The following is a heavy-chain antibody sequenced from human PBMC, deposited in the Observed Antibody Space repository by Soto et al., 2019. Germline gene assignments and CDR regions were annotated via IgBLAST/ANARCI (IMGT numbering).Heavy chain of an antibody. D-gene: IGHD2-2*01. V-gene: IGHV1-18*01. J-gene: IGHJ6*02. Sequence: ASVKVSCKASGYTFTIYGISWVRQAPGQGLEWMGWISAYNGNTNYAQKLQGRVTMTTDTSTSTAYMELRSLRSDDTAVYYCAREYCSSTSCYRGSGYYYGMDVWGQGTTVTVSS. CDR2: ISAYNGNT. CDR3: AREYCSSTSCYRGSGYYYGMDV. CDR1: GYTFTIYG.